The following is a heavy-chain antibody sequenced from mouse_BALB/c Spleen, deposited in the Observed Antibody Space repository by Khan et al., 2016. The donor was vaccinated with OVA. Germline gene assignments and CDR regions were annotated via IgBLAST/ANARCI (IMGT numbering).Heavy chain of an antibody. J-gene: IGHJ1*01. Sequence: EVQLQESGPGLVKPSQTVSLTCTVTGISITSGNYRWSWIRPFPGNKLEWIGNIYYSGTVTYNPSLTSRTTITRDTSQNQFFLEMNSLTAEDTATYYCARDYGSLYWYFDVWGAGTTVTVSS. CDR1: GISITSGNYR. CDR3: ARDYGSLYWYFDV. V-gene: IGHV3-5*02. CDR2: IYYSGTV. D-gene: IGHD1-1*01.